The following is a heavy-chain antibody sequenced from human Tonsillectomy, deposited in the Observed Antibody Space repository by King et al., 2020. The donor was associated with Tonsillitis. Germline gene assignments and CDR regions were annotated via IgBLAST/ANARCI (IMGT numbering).Heavy chain of an antibody. V-gene: IGHV3-30*02. D-gene: IGHD3-10*01. CDR2: IRYDGSNK. CDR1: GFRFSNYG. CDR3: VKDPASSGTPYYYYHMDV. J-gene: IGHJ6*02. Sequence: VQLVESGGGVVQPGGPLRLSCAASGFRFSNYGMHWVRQAPGKGLEWVAFIRYDGSNKYHADSVKGRFTISRVNSKNTLYLQMNSLRAEDTAVYYCVKDPASSGTPYYYYHMDVWGQGTTVTVSS.